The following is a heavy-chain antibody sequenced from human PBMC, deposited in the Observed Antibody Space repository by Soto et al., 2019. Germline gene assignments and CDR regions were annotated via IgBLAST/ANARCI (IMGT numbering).Heavy chain of an antibody. CDR2: ISGSGTTA. CDR3: AKTTDGWFSAFEI. J-gene: IGHJ3*02. Sequence: GGSPRLSCAASGFVFSSYAMSWVRQAPGKGLEWVSAISGSGTTAYYADSVRGRFIFSRDNPKNTMYLQMNSLRAEDTAVYFCAKTTDGWFSAFEIWGQGTVVTVSS. CDR1: GFVFSSYA. D-gene: IGHD6-19*01. V-gene: IGHV3-23*01.